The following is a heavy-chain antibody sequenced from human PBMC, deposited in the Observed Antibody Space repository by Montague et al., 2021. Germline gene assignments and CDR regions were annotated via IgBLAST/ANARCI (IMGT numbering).Heavy chain of an antibody. Sequence: SETLSLTCGVYGGSLSEYYWTWIRQSLEKGLEWIGEARHIGSTNYNPSLKSRVTMSVDKSKNQFSLKLRSVTAADTAVYYCASDRGTFDYWGQGTVVTVSS. CDR1: GGSLSEYY. CDR3: ASDRGTFDY. J-gene: IGHJ4*02. D-gene: IGHD3-10*01. CDR2: ARHIGST. V-gene: IGHV4-34*01.